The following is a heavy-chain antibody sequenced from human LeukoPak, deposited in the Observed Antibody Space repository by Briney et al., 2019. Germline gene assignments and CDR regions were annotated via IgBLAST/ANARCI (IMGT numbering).Heavy chain of an antibody. CDR2: ISSSGTTI. CDR1: GFTFSDFY. Sequence: GGSLRLSCAASGFTFSDFYMSWIRQAPGKGLEWVSYISSSGTTIYYADSVKGRFTISRDNAKNSLYLQMNSLRAEDTAVYYCARETIFGVVMTAYCYGMDVWGQGTTVTVSS. CDR3: ARETIFGVVMTAYCYGMDV. V-gene: IGHV3-11*04. J-gene: IGHJ6*02. D-gene: IGHD3-3*01.